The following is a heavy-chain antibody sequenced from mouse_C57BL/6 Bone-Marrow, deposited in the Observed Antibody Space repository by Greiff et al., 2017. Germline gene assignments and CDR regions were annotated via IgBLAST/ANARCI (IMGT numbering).Heavy chain of an antibody. CDR2: IHPNSGST. CDR3: ARRFDFITTSMDY. D-gene: IGHD1-1*01. Sequence: QVQLQQPGAELVKPGASVKLSCKASGYTFTSYWMHWVKQRPGQGLEWIGMIHPNSGSTNYNEKFKSKATLTVDKSSSTAYMQLSSLTSEDSAVYYFARRFDFITTSMDYWGQGTSVTVSS. V-gene: IGHV1-64*01. CDR1: GYTFTSYW. J-gene: IGHJ4*01.